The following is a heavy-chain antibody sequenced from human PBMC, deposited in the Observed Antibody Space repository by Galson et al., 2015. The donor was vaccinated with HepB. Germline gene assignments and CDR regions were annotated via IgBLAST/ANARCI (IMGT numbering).Heavy chain of an antibody. CDR3: ARGGSGWYRGWFDP. D-gene: IGHD6-19*01. V-gene: IGHV6-1*01. CDR1: GDSVSSNSAA. Sequence: CAISGDSVSSNSAAWNWIRQSPSRGLEWLGRTYYRSKWYNDYAVSVKSRITINPDTSKNQFSLQLNSVTPEDTAVYYCARGGSGWYRGWFDPWGQGTLVTVSS. J-gene: IGHJ5*02. CDR2: TYYRSKWYN.